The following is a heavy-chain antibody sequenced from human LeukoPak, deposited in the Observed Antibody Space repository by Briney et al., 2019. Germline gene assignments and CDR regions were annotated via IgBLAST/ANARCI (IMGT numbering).Heavy chain of an antibody. CDR2: IQEDGSGK. CDR3: AKVVYCSSTSCHHSFDY. D-gene: IGHD2-2*01. J-gene: IGHJ4*02. V-gene: IGHV3-7*03. CDR1: GFTFSGYW. Sequence: HPGGSLRLSCAASGFTFSGYWMSWVRQAPGKGLEWVGNIQEDGSGKHYVDSVKGRFTISRDNAKNSLYLQMNSLRAEDTALYYCAKVVYCSSTSCHHSFDYWGQGTLVTVSS.